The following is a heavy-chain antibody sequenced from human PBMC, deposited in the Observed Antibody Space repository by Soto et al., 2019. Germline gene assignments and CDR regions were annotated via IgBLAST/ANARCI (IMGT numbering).Heavy chain of an antibody. CDR2: ISYDGSNE. CDR3: ARDRRYSSGWYFDY. J-gene: IGHJ4*02. V-gene: IGHV3-30-3*01. CDR1: GFTFSSYA. D-gene: IGHD6-19*01. Sequence: GGSLRLSCAASGFTFSSYAMHWVRQAPGKGLEWVAVISYDGSNEYYADSVKGRFTISRDNSKNTLYLQMNSLRAEDTAVYYCARDRRYSSGWYFDYWGQGTLVTVYS.